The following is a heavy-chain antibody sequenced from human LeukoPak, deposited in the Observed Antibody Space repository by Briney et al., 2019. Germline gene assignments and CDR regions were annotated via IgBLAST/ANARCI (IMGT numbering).Heavy chain of an antibody. CDR3: ARSFRGPTGSFDY. J-gene: IGHJ4*02. D-gene: IGHD4-17*01. Sequence: GESLKISCKGSGYSFTNSWIGWVRQMPGKGLEWMGIIFPGDSDTRYSPSFQGQVTISADKSISTAYLHWSSLKASDTAMYYCARSFRGPTGSFDYWGQGTLVTVSS. V-gene: IGHV5-51*01. CDR2: IFPGDSDT. CDR1: GYSFTNSW.